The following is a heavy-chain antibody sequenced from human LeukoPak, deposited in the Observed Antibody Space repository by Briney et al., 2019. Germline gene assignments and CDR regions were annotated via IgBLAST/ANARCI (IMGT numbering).Heavy chain of an antibody. Sequence: SQTLSLTCTVSGGSISSGGYYWSWIRQHPGKGLEWIGYIYYSGSTYYNPSLKSRVTISVDTSKNQFSLKLSSVTAADTAVYYCARYSGYTAYKRNWFDPWGQGTLLTVSS. V-gene: IGHV4-31*03. CDR3: ARYSGYTAYKRNWFDP. CDR1: GGSISSGGYY. CDR2: IYYSGST. J-gene: IGHJ5*02. D-gene: IGHD5-12*01.